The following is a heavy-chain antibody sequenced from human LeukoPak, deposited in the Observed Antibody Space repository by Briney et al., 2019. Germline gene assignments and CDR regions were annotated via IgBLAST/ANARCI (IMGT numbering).Heavy chain of an antibody. D-gene: IGHD1-26*01. J-gene: IGHJ4*02. CDR3: AGRDY. CDR2: INHSGST. Sequence: PSETLSLTCAVYGGSFSAYYWSWIRQPPGKGLEWIGEINHSGSTNYNPSLKSRVTMSVDTSKNQFSLKLSSVTAADTAVYYCAGRDYWGQGTLVTVSS. V-gene: IGHV4-34*01. CDR1: GGSFSAYY.